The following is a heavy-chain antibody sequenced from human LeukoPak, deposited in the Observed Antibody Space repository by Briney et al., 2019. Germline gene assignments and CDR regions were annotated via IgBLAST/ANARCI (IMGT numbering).Heavy chain of an antibody. CDR1: GFTFSTYG. CDR3: GRGLWGLDS. Sequence: PGGSLRLSCAASGFTFSTYGMHGVRQAPGKGLEWVAFIQNDGTNKYYADSMKGRFTISRDNARNSLYLQMNSLRVEDTAVYYCGRGLWGLDSWGQGTLVSVSS. V-gene: IGHV3-30*02. CDR2: IQNDGTNK. D-gene: IGHD7-27*01. J-gene: IGHJ4*02.